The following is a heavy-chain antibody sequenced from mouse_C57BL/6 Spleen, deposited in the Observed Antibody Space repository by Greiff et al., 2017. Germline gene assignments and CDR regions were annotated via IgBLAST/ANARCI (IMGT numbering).Heavy chain of an antibody. CDR3: AIDGGYYYWYFDV. J-gene: IGHJ1*03. Sequence: LMESGPGLVKPSQSLSLTCSVTGYSITSGYYWNWIRQFPGNKLEWMVYIRYDGSNNYNPSLKNRISITRDPSKNQFFLKLNSVTTEDTATYYCAIDGGYYYWYFDVWGTGTTGTVSS. CDR2: IRYDGSN. V-gene: IGHV3-6*01. CDR1: GYSITSGYY. D-gene: IGHD2-3*01.